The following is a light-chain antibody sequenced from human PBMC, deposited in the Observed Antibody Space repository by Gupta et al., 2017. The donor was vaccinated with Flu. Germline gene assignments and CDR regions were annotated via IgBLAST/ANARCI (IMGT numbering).Light chain of an antibody. CDR2: EVS. CDR1: SSDVGGYNY. V-gene: IGLV2-8*01. J-gene: IGLJ2*01. CDR3: SSYAGSNNLL. Sequence: QSALTPPPSASASPAQSVTISCTGTSSDVGGYNYVSWYQQHPGKVPRLMIYEVSKRPSGVPDRFSGSKSGNTASLTVSGLQAEDEADYYCSSYAGSNNLLFGGGTKLTVL.